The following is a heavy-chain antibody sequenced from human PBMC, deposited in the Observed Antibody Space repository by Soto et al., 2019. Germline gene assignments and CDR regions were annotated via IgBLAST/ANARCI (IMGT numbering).Heavy chain of an antibody. J-gene: IGHJ5*02. CDR1: GGSISSGGYS. CDR2: IYHSGST. D-gene: IGHD3-10*01. V-gene: IGHV4-30-2*01. Sequence: PSETLSLTCAVSGGSISSGGYSWSWIRQPPGKGLEWIGYIYHSGSTYYNPSLKSRVTISVDRSKNQFSLKLSSVTAADTAVYYCARGWYYGSGSPFDPWGQGTLVTVSS. CDR3: ARGWYYGSGSPFDP.